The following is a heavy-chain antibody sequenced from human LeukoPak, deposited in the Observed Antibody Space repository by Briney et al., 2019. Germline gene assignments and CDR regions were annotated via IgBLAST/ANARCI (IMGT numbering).Heavy chain of an antibody. CDR2: IYYSGST. CDR1: GGSISGSSYY. CDR3: ARPLMVRGVIRFDY. Sequence: TPSETLSLTCTVSGGSISGSSYYWGWIRQPPGKGLEWIGSIYYSGSTYYNPSLKSRVTISVDTSKNQFSLKLSSVTAADTAVYYCARPLMVRGVIRFDYWGQGTLVTVSS. V-gene: IGHV4-39*01. J-gene: IGHJ4*02. D-gene: IGHD3-10*01.